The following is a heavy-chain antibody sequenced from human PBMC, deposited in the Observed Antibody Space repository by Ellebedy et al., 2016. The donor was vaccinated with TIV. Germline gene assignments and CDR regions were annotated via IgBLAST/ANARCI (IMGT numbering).Heavy chain of an antibody. Sequence: AASVKVSCKTSGYTFSRHGLNWVRQAPGQGLEWMGWISTYSGNTKYAQKFRGRVTMTTDTSTGTAYMELRSLTSDDTAVYYCAREADSDALDIWGQGTMVIVSS. J-gene: IGHJ3*02. CDR1: GYTFSRHG. CDR3: AREADSDALDI. D-gene: IGHD2-15*01. CDR2: ISTYSGNT. V-gene: IGHV1-18*01.